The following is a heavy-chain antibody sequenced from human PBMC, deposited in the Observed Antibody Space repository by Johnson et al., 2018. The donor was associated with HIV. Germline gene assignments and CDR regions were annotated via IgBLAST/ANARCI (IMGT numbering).Heavy chain of an antibody. CDR3: ARVPITYSYGYTDDAFDI. V-gene: IGHV3-15*01. CDR1: GFTFSNAW. J-gene: IGHJ3*02. CDR2: IKSKTDGGTT. D-gene: IGHD5-18*01. Sequence: VQLVESVGGLVQPGGSLRLSCAASGFTFSNAWMSWVRQAPGKGLEWVGRIKSKTDGGTTDYAAPVKGRFTISRDDSKNTLYMQMNSLRAEDTAVYYCARVPITYSYGYTDDAFDIWGQGTMVTVSS.